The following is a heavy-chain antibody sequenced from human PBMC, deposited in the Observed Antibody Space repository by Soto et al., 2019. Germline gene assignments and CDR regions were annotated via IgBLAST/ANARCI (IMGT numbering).Heavy chain of an antibody. D-gene: IGHD6-6*01. CDR2: SSATGAGT. CDR1: GFTFSSYG. V-gene: IGHV3-23*01. J-gene: IGHJ6*02. Sequence: EVQLLESGGGLVQPGGSLRLSCAASGFTFSSYGMTWVRQAPGKGLEWVSFSSATGAGTYYADSVKGRFTISRDNSKNTLYLQMTSLRADDTAVYYCARDGIFEYSSSHHPYGMDVWGQGTTVTVSS. CDR3: ARDGIFEYSSSHHPYGMDV.